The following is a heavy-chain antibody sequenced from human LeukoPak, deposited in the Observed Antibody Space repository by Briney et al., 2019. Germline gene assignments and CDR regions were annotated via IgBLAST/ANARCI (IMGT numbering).Heavy chain of an antibody. J-gene: IGHJ6*03. CDR2: INHSGST. V-gene: IGHV4-34*01. CDR1: GGSFSGYY. D-gene: IGHD3-9*01. Sequence: SETLSLTCAVYGGSFSGYYWSWIRQPPGKGLEWIGEINHSGSTNYNPSLKSRVTISVDTSKNQFSLKLSSVTAADTAVYYCARSARVPFDWLSVYYYYYYYMDVWGRGTTVTVSS. CDR3: ARSARVPFDWLSVYYYYYYYMDV.